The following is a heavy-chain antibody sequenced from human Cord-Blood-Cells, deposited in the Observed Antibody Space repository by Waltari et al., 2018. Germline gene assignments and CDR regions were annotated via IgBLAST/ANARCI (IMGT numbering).Heavy chain of an antibody. V-gene: IGHV3-30-3*01. D-gene: IGHD3-16*01. CDR2: ISYDGSNK. CDR3: AREGGGEYFDY. Sequence: QVQLVESGGGVVQPGRSLRLSCSASGFTFISYAIHWVRQAPGKGLEWVAVISYDGSNKYYADSVKGRFTISRDNSKNTLYLQMNSLRAEDTAVYYCAREGGGEYFDYWGQGTLVTVSS. J-gene: IGHJ4*02. CDR1: GFTFISYA.